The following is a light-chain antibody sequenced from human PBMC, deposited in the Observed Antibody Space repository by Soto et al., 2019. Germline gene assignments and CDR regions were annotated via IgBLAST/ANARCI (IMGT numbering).Light chain of an antibody. Sequence: EIVVTQSPATLSLSPGERATLSCRAGQSVSTYLAWYQQKPGQTPRLVIYDASNRASGIPARFSGSGFGTDFTLTISSLEPEDFAVYYCQQRGNWFTFGQGTKLEIK. CDR1: QSVSTY. V-gene: IGKV3-11*01. J-gene: IGKJ2*01. CDR2: DAS. CDR3: QQRGNWFT.